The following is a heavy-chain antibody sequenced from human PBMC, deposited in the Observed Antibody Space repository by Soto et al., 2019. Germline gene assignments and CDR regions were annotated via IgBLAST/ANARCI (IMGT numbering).Heavy chain of an antibody. J-gene: IGHJ4*02. V-gene: IGHV4-39*07. CDR3: ASPNPQRGSGFLFDY. CDR2: INHSGSA. CDR1: SASISSSSYI. D-gene: IGHD2-21*01. Sequence: SETLSLTCTVSSASISSSSYIWTWIRQTPGKGLQWIGQINHSGSAYYNPSLKSRVTISVHTSNSQFSLELSSVTAADTAVYYCASPNPQRGSGFLFDYWGQGTLVTVSS.